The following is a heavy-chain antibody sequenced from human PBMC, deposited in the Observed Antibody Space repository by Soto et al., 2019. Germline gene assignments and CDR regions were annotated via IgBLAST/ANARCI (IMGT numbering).Heavy chain of an antibody. J-gene: IGHJ4*02. CDR3: ARSSNYYDSSGLFY. V-gene: IGHV4-34*01. D-gene: IGHD3-22*01. CDR2: INHSGST. CDR1: GGSFSGYY. Sequence: SETLSLTCAVYGGSFSGYYWSWIRQPPGKGLEWIGEINHSGSTNYNLSLKSRVTISVDTSKNQFSLKLSSVTAADTAVYYCARSSNYYDSSGLFYWGQGTLVTVSS.